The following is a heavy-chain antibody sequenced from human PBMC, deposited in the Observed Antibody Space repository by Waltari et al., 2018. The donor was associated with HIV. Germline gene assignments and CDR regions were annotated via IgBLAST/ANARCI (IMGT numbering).Heavy chain of an antibody. J-gene: IGHJ5*01. CDR2: ISWNSGIT. CDR1: GFTFEDYP. Sequence: EVQLVESGGGLVQPGRSLRLSCVASGFTFEDYPMHWVRQSPGKGLEWVSGISWNSGITDYGDSVKGRFTISRDNAKNSLYLQMNSLTVEDTAFYYCAKGGSHLTIFEAWFDSWGQGTLVTVSS. CDR3: AKGGSHLTIFEAWFDS. V-gene: IGHV3-9*01. D-gene: IGHD3-3*01.